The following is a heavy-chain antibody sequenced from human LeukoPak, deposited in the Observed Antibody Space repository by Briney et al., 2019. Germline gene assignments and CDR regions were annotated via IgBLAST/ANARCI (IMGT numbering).Heavy chain of an antibody. J-gene: IGHJ3*02. CDR2: ISAYNGNT. CDR1: GYTFTSYG. V-gene: IGHV1-18*01. CDR3: ARDLKIVGATDAFDI. D-gene: IGHD1-26*01. Sequence: ASVKVSCKASGYTFTSYGISWVRQAPGQGLEWMGWISAYNGNTNYAQKFQGRVTMTRDTSISTAYMELSRLRSDDTAVYYCARDLKIVGATDAFDIWGQGTMVTVSS.